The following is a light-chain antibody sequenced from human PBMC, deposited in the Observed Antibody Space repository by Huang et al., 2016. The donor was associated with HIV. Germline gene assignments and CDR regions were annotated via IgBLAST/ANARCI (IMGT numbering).Light chain of an antibody. J-gene: IGKJ1*01. CDR1: QSISSY. CDR3: QQSYETPT. CDR2: SAS. V-gene: IGKV1-39*01. Sequence: DIQMTQSPSSLSASVGDRVTITCRASQSISSYLIWYQQKPGKAPKLLIYSASTLQSGVPSRFSGSGSGTDFTLTISSLQPEDFATYYCQQSYETPTFGQGTKVEIK.